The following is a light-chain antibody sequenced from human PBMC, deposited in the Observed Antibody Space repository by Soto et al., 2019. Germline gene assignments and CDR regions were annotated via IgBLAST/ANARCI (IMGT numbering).Light chain of an antibody. CDR2: EAT. V-gene: IGLV2-23*01. CDR1: SSDIGSYDL. CDR3: CSYAGSSTYV. Sequence: QSALTQPASVSGAPGQSITISCTGTSSDIGSYDLVSWYQQLPGRAPKLMIYEATKRPSGISHRFSGSKSGNTASLTISGLQAEDEADYYCCSYAGSSTYVFGTGTKVTVL. J-gene: IGLJ1*01.